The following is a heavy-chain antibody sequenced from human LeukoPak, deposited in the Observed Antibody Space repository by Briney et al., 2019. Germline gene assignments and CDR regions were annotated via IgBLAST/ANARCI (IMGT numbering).Heavy chain of an antibody. J-gene: IGHJ5*02. Sequence: GGSLSLPCSVSGHRYHLCHKLGLRQAPGKGLEWVSAMNGSGGNIYYADSVKGRFTISRDNSKNTLYLQDSSLRAEDTAIYYCRKEQVDEYYCWLDRWCQGTLVTVSS. CDR3: RKEQVDEYYCWLDR. CDR2: MNGSGGNI. V-gene: IGHV3-23*01. CDR1: GHRYHLC. D-gene: IGHD2/OR15-2a*01.